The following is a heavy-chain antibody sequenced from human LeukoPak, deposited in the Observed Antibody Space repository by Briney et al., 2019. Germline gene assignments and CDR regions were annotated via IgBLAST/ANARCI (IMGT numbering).Heavy chain of an antibody. V-gene: IGHV3-48*03. CDR3: ARADLDSSWLQNFDY. D-gene: IGHD6-13*01. CDR1: GFTFSSYE. CDR2: ISSSGSTI. Sequence: GGSLRLSCAASGFTFSSYEMNWVRQAPGKGLEWGSYISSSGSTIYYADSVKGRFTISRDNAKNSLYLQMNSLRAEDTAVYYCARADLDSSWLQNFDYWGQGALVTVSS. J-gene: IGHJ4*02.